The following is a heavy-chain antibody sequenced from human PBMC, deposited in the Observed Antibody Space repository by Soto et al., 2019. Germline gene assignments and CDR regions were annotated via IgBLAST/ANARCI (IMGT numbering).Heavy chain of an antibody. V-gene: IGHV3-74*01. CDR1: GFTFSSYW. J-gene: IGHJ2*01. D-gene: IGHD6-13*01. CDR3: ARDLGYIAGGL. CDR2: INSDGSST. Sequence: EVQLVESGGGLVQPGGSMRLSCAASGFTFSSYWMHWVRQAPGKGLVWVSRINSDGSSTSYADSVKGRFTISRDNAKNTLDGQMNRRGAEDTAVYYWARDLGYIAGGLWGRGTLVTVSA.